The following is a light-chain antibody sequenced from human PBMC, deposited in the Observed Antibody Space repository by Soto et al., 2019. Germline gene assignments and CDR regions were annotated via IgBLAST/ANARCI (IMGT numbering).Light chain of an antibody. CDR1: QSVSSSY. CDR3: QQYDNPLYT. V-gene: IGKV3-20*01. CDR2: AAS. J-gene: IGKJ2*01. Sequence: EIALTQSPGTLSLSPGERATLSCRASQSVSSSYLAWYQHKPGQPPRLLIYAASSRATGIPDRFSGSGSGTGFTLTIRRLEPQDFAVYYCQQYDNPLYTFGQGTNLEIK.